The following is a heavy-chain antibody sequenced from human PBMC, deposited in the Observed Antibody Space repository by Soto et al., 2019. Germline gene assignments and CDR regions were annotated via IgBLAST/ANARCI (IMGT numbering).Heavy chain of an antibody. CDR2: IYYTGTT. V-gene: IGHV4-39*01. Sequence: SDTLSLTCTVSGGSISSSSYYWGCVRQPPRKGLEWIGSIYYTGTTDYNPSLKGRVTISVDTSKNQFSLRLRSVTAADTAAYYCARPHSIYYYYAMEVWGPGTTVTVSS. CDR1: GGSISSSSYY. CDR3: ARPHSIYYYYAMEV. J-gene: IGHJ6*02.